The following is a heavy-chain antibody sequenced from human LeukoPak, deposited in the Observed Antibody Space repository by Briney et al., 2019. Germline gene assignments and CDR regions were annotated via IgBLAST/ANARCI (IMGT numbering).Heavy chain of an antibody. Sequence: SQTLSLTCAISGDTVSSNSAAWNWIRQSPSGGLEWLGRTYYRSKWNNDYAVSVKSRITINPDTSKNQCSLQLNSVTPEDTAVYYCARDFCSGGSCYWRFDYWGQGTLVTVSS. J-gene: IGHJ4*02. V-gene: IGHV6-1*01. CDR2: TYYRSKWNN. CDR3: ARDFCSGGSCYWRFDY. CDR1: GDTVSSNSAA. D-gene: IGHD2-15*01.